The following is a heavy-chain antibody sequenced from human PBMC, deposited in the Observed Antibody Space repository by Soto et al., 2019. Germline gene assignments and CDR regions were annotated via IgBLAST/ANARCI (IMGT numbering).Heavy chain of an antibody. J-gene: IGHJ6*02. Sequence: SVKVSCKASGGTFSSYAIRRVRQAPGQGLEWMGGIIPIFRTTNYAQKFQGRVTITADESTSTAYMELSSLKSEDTAVYYCARGNYDFWSGYHADLYYYYGMDVWGQGTTVTVSS. CDR3: ARGNYDFWSGYHADLYYYYGMDV. CDR2: IIPIFRTT. CDR1: GGTFSSYA. V-gene: IGHV1-69*13. D-gene: IGHD3-3*01.